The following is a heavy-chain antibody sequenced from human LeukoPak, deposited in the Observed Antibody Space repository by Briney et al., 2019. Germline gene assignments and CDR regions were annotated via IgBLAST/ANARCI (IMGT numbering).Heavy chain of an antibody. CDR3: TTDWEYNWNGDAFDI. CDR2: MNPNSGNT. J-gene: IGHJ3*02. V-gene: IGHV1-8*01. D-gene: IGHD1-20*01. Sequence: ASVKVSCKASGYTFTSYDINWVRQATGQGLEWMGWMNPNSGNTGYAQKFQGRVTMTRNTSISTAYMELSSLRSEDTAVYYCTTDWEYNWNGDAFDIWGQGTMVTVSS. CDR1: GYTFTSYD.